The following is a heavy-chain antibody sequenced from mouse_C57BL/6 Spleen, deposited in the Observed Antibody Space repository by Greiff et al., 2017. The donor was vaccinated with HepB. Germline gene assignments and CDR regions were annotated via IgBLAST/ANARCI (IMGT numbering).Heavy chain of an antibody. V-gene: IGHV7-3*01. CDR3: ARSLYDYDAYWYFDV. CDR1: GFTFTDYY. D-gene: IGHD2-4*01. J-gene: IGHJ1*03. Sequence: EVQVVESGGGLVQPGGSLSLSCAASGFTFTDYYMSWVRQPPGKALEWLGFIRNKANGYTTEYSASVKGRFTISRDNSQSILYLQMNALRAEDSATYYCARSLYDYDAYWYFDVWGTGTTVTVSS. CDR2: IRNKANGYTT.